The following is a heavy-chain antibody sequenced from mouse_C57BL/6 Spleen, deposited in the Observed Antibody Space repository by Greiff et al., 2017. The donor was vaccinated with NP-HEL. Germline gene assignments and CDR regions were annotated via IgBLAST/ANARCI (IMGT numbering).Heavy chain of an antibody. CDR3: ARGSYYGSSDYYSMDY. CDR1: GYTFTSYG. D-gene: IGHD1-1*01. J-gene: IGHJ4*01. Sequence: QVQLKQSGAELARPGASVKLSCKASGYTFTSYGISWVKQRTGQGLEWIGEIYPRRGNTYYNEKFKGKATLTADKSSSTEYLALRSLTSEDSAVYFCARGSYYGSSDYYSMDYWGQGTSVTVSS. CDR2: IYPRRGNT. V-gene: IGHV1-81*01.